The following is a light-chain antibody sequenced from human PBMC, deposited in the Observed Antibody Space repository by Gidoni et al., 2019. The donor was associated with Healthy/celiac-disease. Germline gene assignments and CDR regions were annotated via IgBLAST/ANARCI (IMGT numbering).Light chain of an antibody. Sequence: QSVLTQPPSVSGAPGQRVTISCTGSSSNIGAGYDVHWSQQLPGTAPKLLSYGNSNRPSGVTDRFSGSKSGTSASLAITGLQAEDEADYYCQSYDSSLSGSVFGGGTKLTVL. CDR1: SSNIGAGYD. V-gene: IGLV1-40*01. CDR2: GNS. CDR3: QSYDSSLSGSV. J-gene: IGLJ2*01.